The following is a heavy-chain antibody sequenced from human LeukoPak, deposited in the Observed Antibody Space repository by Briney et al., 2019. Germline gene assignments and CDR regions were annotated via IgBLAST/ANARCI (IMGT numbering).Heavy chain of an antibody. Sequence: SETLSLTCAVSSGSISSYYWRWGRQPPGKGLEWIGYIYNSESTSYNPTLTRRVTISVDTSKNQLSLPLTSPSTADTALYYCTRVGGGSGLYWGQGILVIVSS. CDR3: TRVGGGSGLY. CDR1: SGSISSYY. CDR2: IYNSEST. D-gene: IGHD2-15*01. V-gene: IGHV4-59*01. J-gene: IGHJ4*02.